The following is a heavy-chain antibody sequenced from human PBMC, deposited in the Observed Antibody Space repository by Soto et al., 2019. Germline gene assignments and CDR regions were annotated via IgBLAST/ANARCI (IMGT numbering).Heavy chain of an antibody. D-gene: IGHD2-15*01. J-gene: IGHJ6*03. Sequence: VQLLESGGGLVQPGGSLRLSCAASGFTFSSYAMSWVRQAPGKGLEWVSAISGSGGSTYYADSVKGRFTISRDNSKNTLYLQMNSLRAEDTAVYYCAKGGYCSGGSCLYYYYYYMDVWGKGTTVTVSS. CDR2: ISGSGGST. CDR1: GFTFSSYA. CDR3: AKGGYCSGGSCLYYYYYYMDV. V-gene: IGHV3-23*01.